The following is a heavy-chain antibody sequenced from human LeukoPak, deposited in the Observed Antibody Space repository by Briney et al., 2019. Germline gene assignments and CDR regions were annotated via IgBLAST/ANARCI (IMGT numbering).Heavy chain of an antibody. CDR1: GFTFSSYG. Sequence: GGSLRLSCAASGFTFSSYGMNWVRQAPGKGLEWVSSISSLSDYIYYADSLKGRFTISRDNAKNSLYLQMNSLRAEDTAVYYCARSPWNYYYYMDVWGKGTTVTISS. CDR3: ARSPWNYYYYMDV. CDR2: ISSLSDYI. V-gene: IGHV3-21*01. J-gene: IGHJ6*03.